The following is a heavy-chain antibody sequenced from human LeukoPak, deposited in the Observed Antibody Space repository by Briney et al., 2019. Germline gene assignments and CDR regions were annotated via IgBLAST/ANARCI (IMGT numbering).Heavy chain of an antibody. J-gene: IGHJ4*02. CDR3: AREFGSGSYSYFDY. CDR2: IWYDGSNK. CDR1: GFTFSSYG. D-gene: IGHD3-10*01. V-gene: IGHV3-33*01. Sequence: PGRSLRLSCAASGFTFSSYGMHWVRQAPGKGLEWVAVIWYDGSNKYYADSVKGRFTISRDNSKNTLYLQMNSLRAEDTAVYYCAREFGSGSYSYFDYWGQGTLVTASS.